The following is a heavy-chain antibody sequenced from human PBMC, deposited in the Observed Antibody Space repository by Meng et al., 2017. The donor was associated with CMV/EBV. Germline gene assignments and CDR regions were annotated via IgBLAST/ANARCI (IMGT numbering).Heavy chain of an antibody. CDR1: VGSISSGDYY. CDR3: ARDNRRGGVDY. D-gene: IGHD3-3*01. V-gene: IGHV4-30-4*08. Sequence: QVHVQQGGAGLLKPSPTRSLTCTFSVGSISSGDYYWGWIRQPPGKGLEWIGYIYYSGSTYYNPSLKSRVTISVDTSKNQFSLKLSSVTAADTAVYYCARDNRRGGVDYWGQGTLVTVSS. J-gene: IGHJ4*02. CDR2: IYYSGST.